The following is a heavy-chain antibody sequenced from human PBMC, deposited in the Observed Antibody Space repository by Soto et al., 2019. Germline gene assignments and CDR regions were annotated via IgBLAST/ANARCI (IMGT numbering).Heavy chain of an antibody. CDR3: AGRSGSYEFDAFDI. J-gene: IGHJ3*02. CDR1: GYSFTSYW. Sequence: ESLIIYSTGSGYSFTSYWIGLVRQIPGKGLEWMGIIYPGDSDTRYSRSFQGQVTISADKSISTAYLQWSSLKASDTAMYYRAGRSGSYEFDAFDIWGQGTMVT. D-gene: IGHD1-26*01. V-gene: IGHV5-51*01. CDR2: IYPGDSDT.